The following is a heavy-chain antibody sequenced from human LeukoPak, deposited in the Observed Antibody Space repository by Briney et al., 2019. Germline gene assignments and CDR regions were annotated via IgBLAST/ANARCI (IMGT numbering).Heavy chain of an antibody. CDR2: ISSSSSST. V-gene: IGHV3-23*01. CDR3: AKSGGALDF. D-gene: IGHD3-16*01. CDR1: GFTFSSYA. J-gene: IGHJ4*02. Sequence: GGSLRLSCAASGFTFSSYAMTWVRQAPGKGLQWVSHISSSSSSTYYADSVKGRFTISRDNSKNTLYLQMNSLRAEDTAVYYCAKSGGALDFWGQGTLVTVSS.